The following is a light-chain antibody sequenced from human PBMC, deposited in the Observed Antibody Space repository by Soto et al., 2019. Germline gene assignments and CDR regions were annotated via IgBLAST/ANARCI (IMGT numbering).Light chain of an antibody. Sequence: EIVLTQSPGTLSLSPGERTTLSCRASQSISGSYLAWYQQKPGRAPRLLISGASSSATGIPERFSGSGSGTVFTFIFIRLVPEDFAIYFCQQYGSSTQTFGQGTKVDIK. J-gene: IGKJ2*01. V-gene: IGKV3-20*01. CDR2: GAS. CDR3: QQYGSSTQT. CDR1: QSISGSY.